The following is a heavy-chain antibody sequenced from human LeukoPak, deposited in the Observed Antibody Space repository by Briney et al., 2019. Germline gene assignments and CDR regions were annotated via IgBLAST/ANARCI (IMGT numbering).Heavy chain of an antibody. V-gene: IGHV4-34*01. Sequence: SETLSLTCAVYGGSFSGYYWSWIRQPPGKGLKWIGEINHSGSTNYNPSLKSRVTISVDTSKNQFSLKLSSVTAADTAVYYCARGEVTMIVVVTYYFDYWGQGTLVTVSS. CDR3: ARGEVTMIVVVTYYFDY. CDR2: INHSGST. CDR1: GGSFSGYY. D-gene: IGHD3-22*01. J-gene: IGHJ4*02.